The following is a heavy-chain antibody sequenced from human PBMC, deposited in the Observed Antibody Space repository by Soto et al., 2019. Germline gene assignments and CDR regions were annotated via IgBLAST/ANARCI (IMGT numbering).Heavy chain of an antibody. J-gene: IGHJ4*02. V-gene: IGHV4-59*08. CDR1: GGSISSYY. CDR2: IYYSGST. CDR3: ARRWGTTFDY. Sequence: QVQLQESGPGLVKPSETLSLTCTVSGGSISSYYWSWIRQPPGKGLEWIGYIYYSGSTNYNPSLXSXVXLXIDTSNNQFSLELSSVTAADTAVYYCARRWGTTFDYWGQGTPVTVSS. D-gene: IGHD3-16*01.